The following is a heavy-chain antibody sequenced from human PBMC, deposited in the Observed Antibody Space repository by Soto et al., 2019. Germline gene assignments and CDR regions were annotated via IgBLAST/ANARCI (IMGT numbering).Heavy chain of an antibody. CDR3: ARDSGSGWYSDLGDY. Sequence: QVQLVQSGAEVKNPGASVKVSCKASGYTFTSYGIIWVRQAPGQGLEWMGWISAYNGNTNYAQKLQGRVTMTTDTSTITAYMELRSLRSDDTAVYYCARDSGSGWYSDLGDYWGQGTLVTVSS. D-gene: IGHD6-19*01. J-gene: IGHJ4*02. CDR2: ISAYNGNT. V-gene: IGHV1-18*04. CDR1: GYTFTSYG.